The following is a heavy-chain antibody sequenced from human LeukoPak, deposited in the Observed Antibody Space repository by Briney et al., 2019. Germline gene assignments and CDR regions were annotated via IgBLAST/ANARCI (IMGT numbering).Heavy chain of an antibody. Sequence: PGRSLRLSCAASGFTFSSYGMHWVRQAPGKGLEWVAVISYDGSNKYYADSVKGRFTISRDNSKNTLYLQMNSLRAEDTAVYYCARESGTRPFDIWGQGTMVTVSS. V-gene: IGHV3-30*03. CDR3: ARESGTRPFDI. CDR2: ISYDGSNK. CDR1: GFTFSSYG. D-gene: IGHD1-1*01. J-gene: IGHJ3*02.